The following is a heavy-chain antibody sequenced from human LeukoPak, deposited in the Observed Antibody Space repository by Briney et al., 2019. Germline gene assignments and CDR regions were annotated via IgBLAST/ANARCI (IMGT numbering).Heavy chain of an antibody. V-gene: IGHV3-30-3*01. Sequence: GRSLRLSCAASGFTFSSYAMHWVRQAPGKGLEWVAVISYDGSNKYYADSVKGRFTISRDNSKSTLYLQMNSLRAEDTAVYYCARETTVTTGDYWGQGTLVTVSS. CDR1: GFTFSSYA. J-gene: IGHJ4*02. CDR3: ARETTVTTGDY. CDR2: ISYDGSNK. D-gene: IGHD4-11*01.